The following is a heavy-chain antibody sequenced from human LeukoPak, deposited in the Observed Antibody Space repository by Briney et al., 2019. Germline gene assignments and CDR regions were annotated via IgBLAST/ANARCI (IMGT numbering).Heavy chain of an antibody. CDR1: GFSLSSGGVG. CDR3: VHKWDYIDYFDY. J-gene: IGHJ4*02. D-gene: IGHD1-26*01. V-gene: IGHV2-5*01. Sequence: SGPTLVYPTQTLTLTCTFSGFSLSSGGVGVGWIRQPPGKALEWLSLIYWNDDKRYSPSLKSRLTIRKDTSKNQVVLTMTNMDPVDTATYFRVHKWDYIDYFDYWGQGTLVTVSS. CDR2: IYWNDDK.